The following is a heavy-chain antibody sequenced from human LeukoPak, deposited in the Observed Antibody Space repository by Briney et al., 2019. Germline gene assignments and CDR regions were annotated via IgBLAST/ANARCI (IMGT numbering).Heavy chain of an antibody. CDR3: ARDMGAPDYGSYSVDY. CDR1: GGSVSSGSYY. Sequence: SETLSLTCTVSGGSVSSGSYYWSWIRQPPGRGLEWIAYIHYSGSAAYNPSLKSRVTISRDMSTNQFSLKMTSVTTADTAVYFCARDMGAPDYGSYSVDYWGQGTLVTVSS. V-gene: IGHV4-61*01. J-gene: IGHJ4*02. CDR2: IHYSGSA. D-gene: IGHD4-23*01.